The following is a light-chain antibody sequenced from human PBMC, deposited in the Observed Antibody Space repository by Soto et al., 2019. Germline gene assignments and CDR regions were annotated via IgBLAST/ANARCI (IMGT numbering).Light chain of an antibody. V-gene: IGKV3-20*01. CDR2: DAS. Sequence: EIVLTQSPGTLSLSPGDRATLSCRASQSVSSTYLAWYQQKPGQAPRLLIYDASSRATGIPDRFSGSGSGTDFSLTISRLEPEDFAVYYCLQYYNFSWTFGQGTKVEVK. CDR1: QSVSSTY. J-gene: IGKJ1*01. CDR3: LQYYNFSWT.